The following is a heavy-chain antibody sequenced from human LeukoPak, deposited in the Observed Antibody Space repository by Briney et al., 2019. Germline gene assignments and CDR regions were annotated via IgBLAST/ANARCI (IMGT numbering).Heavy chain of an antibody. CDR2: INPSGGST. D-gene: IGHD6-13*01. J-gene: IGHJ4*02. CDR3: ARDQSPIKSSSSWYVPADY. V-gene: IGHV1-46*01. CDR1: GGTFSSYA. Sequence: ASVKVSCKASGGTFSSYAISWVRQAPGQGLEWMGIINPSGGSTSYAQKFQGRVTMTRDMSTSTVYMELSSLRSEDTAVYYCARDQSPIKSSSSWYVPADYWGQGTLVTVSS.